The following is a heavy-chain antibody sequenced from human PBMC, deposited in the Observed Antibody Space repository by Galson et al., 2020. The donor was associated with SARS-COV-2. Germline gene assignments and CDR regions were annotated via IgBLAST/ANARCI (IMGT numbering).Heavy chain of an antibody. CDR3: ARGPTVTTHSYYGMDV. CDR2: ISGNGGRT. D-gene: IGHD4-17*01. Sequence: GESLKISCVASGFTFSTYAMSWVRQAPGKRLEWVSAISGNGGRTYYADSVKGRFTISRDNSKNTQFLQMNSLRAEDTAVYYCARGPTVTTHSYYGMDVWGQGTTVTVSS. CDR1: GFTFSTYA. J-gene: IGHJ6*02. V-gene: IGHV3-23*01.